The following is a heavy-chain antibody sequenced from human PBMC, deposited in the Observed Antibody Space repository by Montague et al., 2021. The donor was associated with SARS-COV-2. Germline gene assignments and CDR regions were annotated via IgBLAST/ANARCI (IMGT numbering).Heavy chain of an antibody. D-gene: IGHD5-12*01. V-gene: IGHV3-7*04. J-gene: IGHJ4*02. CDR1: GLPFSVYW. CDR3: ARGGGGYDY. Sequence: SRRLSCAASGLPFSVYWMSWVRQAPGKGLEWVANIKGDGSEKYYVDSVKGRFTISRDNAKNSLYLQMNSLRAEDTAVYYCARGGGGYDYWGQGTLVTVSS. CDR2: IKGDGSEK.